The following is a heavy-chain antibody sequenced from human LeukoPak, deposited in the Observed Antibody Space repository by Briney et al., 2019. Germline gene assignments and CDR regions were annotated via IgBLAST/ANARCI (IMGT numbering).Heavy chain of an antibody. D-gene: IGHD6-13*01. V-gene: IGHV3-21*01. CDR1: GFTFSSYS. Sequence: PGGSLRLSCAASGFTFSSYSMNWVRQAPGKGLEWVSSISSSSSYIYHADSVKGRFTISRDNAKNSLYLQMNSLRAEDTAVYYCARITSSWYGQGDNWFDPWGQGTLVTVSS. CDR2: ISSSSSYI. CDR3: ARITSSWYGQGDNWFDP. J-gene: IGHJ5*02.